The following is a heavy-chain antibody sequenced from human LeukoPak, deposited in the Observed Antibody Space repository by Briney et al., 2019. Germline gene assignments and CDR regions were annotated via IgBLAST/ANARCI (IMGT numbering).Heavy chain of an antibody. Sequence: TGGSLRLSCAASGFTFRTYGMSWVRQAPGKGLEWVSYISSSSSYTNYADSVKGRFTISRDNAKNSLYLQMNSLRAEDTAVYYCARSLGYGSGSAYFDYWGQGTLVTVSS. D-gene: IGHD3-10*01. CDR2: ISSSSSYT. CDR3: ARSLGYGSGSAYFDY. V-gene: IGHV3-11*03. CDR1: GFTFRTYG. J-gene: IGHJ4*02.